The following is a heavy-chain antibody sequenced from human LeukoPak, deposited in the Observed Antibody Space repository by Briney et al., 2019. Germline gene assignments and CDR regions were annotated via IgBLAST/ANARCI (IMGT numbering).Heavy chain of an antibody. V-gene: IGHV4-59*01. J-gene: IGHJ4*02. CDR2: IYYSGST. D-gene: IGHD3-3*01. CDR3: TRVGFWSGYYHFDS. Sequence: SETLSLTCTVSGDSISTYYWSWVRQPPGKGLEWIGYIYYSGSTNYNPSLKSRVTISVDTSKKQFFLNLSSVAAADTAVYYCTRVGFWSGYYHFDSWGQGTLVTVSS. CDR1: GDSISTYY.